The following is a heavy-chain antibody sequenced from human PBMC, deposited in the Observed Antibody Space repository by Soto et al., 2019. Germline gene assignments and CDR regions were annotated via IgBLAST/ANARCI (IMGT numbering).Heavy chain of an antibody. V-gene: IGHV1-3*05. J-gene: IGHJ5*02. CDR3: ACGFPLWFDT. CDR1: GYTFTNYA. CDR2: INAGNGNT. Sequence: QVQLVQSGAEEQKPGASVTVSCQASGYTFTNYAMHWVRQAPGQRLEWMGWINAGNGNTKYSQKFQGRVTITRDTSASTASMELSSLGSQDTAVYYCACGFPLWFDTWGQGSMVTVSS. D-gene: IGHD5-12*01.